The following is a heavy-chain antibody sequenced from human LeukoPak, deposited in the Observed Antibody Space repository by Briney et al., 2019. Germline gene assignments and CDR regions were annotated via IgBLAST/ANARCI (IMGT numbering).Heavy chain of an antibody. D-gene: IGHD3-22*01. CDR3: ARAGGDRSGYYLKY. CDR2: IYYSGST. J-gene: IGHJ4*02. CDR1: GGSISSGDYY. V-gene: IGHV4-30-4*08. Sequence: PSETLSLTCTVSGGSISSGDYYWSWIRQPPGKGLGWIGYIYYSGSTYYNPSLKSRVTISVDTSKNQFSLKLSSVTAADTAVYYCARAGGDRSGYYLKYWGQGTLVTVSS.